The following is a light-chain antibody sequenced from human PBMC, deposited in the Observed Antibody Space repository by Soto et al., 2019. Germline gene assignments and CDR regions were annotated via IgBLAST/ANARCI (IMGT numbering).Light chain of an antibody. CDR2: EVT. V-gene: IGLV2-14*01. CDR1: SSDVGGYNY. Sequence: QSALTQPASVSGSHGPSITISCTGTSSDVGGYNYVSWYQQYPGKAPKVIIYEVTNRPSGVSNRFSGSKSGNTASLTISGLQAEDEADYYCSSYTSSNTLIFGGGTKLTVL. J-gene: IGLJ2*01. CDR3: SSYTSSNTLI.